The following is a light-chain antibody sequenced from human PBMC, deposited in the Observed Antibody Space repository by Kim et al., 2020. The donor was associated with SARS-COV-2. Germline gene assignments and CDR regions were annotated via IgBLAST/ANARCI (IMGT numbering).Light chain of an antibody. V-gene: IGKV3-15*01. Sequence: SPVDTATLSCRASQSVTTNLAWYQQRPGQAPRLLIYGASTRATGIPARFSGSGSGTEFTLTISGQQSEDFAVYYCQQYDNWPPWTFGQGTKVDIK. CDR1: QSVTTN. J-gene: IGKJ1*01. CDR3: QQYDNWPPWT. CDR2: GAS.